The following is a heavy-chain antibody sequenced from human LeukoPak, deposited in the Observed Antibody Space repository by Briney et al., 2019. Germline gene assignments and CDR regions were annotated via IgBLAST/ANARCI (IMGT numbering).Heavy chain of an antibody. CDR2: IYCRGST. V-gene: IGHV4-59*01. J-gene: IGHJ4*02. D-gene: IGHD3-22*01. Sequence: PSETLSHTCTVSGGSISSDYWSWIRQPPGKGLEWIGYIYCRGSTNYNPSLKSRVTISVDTSKNQFSLKLSSVTAADTAVYYCARLSGYSSGHYYSDYWGQGTLVTVSS. CDR3: ARLSGYSSGHYYSDY. CDR1: GGSISSDY.